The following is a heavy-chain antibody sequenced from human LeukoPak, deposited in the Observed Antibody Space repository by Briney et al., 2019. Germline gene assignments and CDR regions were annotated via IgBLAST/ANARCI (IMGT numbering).Heavy chain of an antibody. Sequence: PSETLSLTCTVSSGSTSSYYWSWIRQPAGKGLEWIGRLYTSGSTNYNPSLKSRVTMSVDTSKDQFSLKLTSMTAADTAVYYCARGGSSGYYYGWGQGTLVTVSS. CDR3: ARGGSSGYYYG. CDR2: LYTSGST. D-gene: IGHD3-22*01. J-gene: IGHJ4*02. CDR1: SGSTSSYY. V-gene: IGHV4-4*07.